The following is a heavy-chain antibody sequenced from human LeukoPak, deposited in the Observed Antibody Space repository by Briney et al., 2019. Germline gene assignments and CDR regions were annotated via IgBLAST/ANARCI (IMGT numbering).Heavy chain of an antibody. CDR2: INPNSGGT. J-gene: IGHJ4*02. CDR1: GYTFTGYY. Sequence: ASVKVSCKASGYTFTGYYMHWVRQAPGQGLEWMGWINPNSGGTNYAQKFQGRVTMTRDTSFSTAYMELSRLRSDDTAVYYCARDFNDFWSGIVDYWGQGTLVTVSS. V-gene: IGHV1-2*02. CDR3: ARDFNDFWSGIVDY. D-gene: IGHD3-3*01.